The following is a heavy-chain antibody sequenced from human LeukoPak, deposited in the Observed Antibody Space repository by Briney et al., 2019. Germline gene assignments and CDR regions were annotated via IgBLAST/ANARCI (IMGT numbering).Heavy chain of an antibody. CDR1: GGSISSYY. V-gene: IGHV4-59*01. CDR3: ARSPGSGWYLYYFDY. D-gene: IGHD6-19*01. J-gene: IGHJ4*02. Sequence: PSETPSLTCTVSGGSISSYYWSWIRQPPGQGQEWNGYIYYSWSTNSNPSLNSRVPISVDMSKNQISLKLSPVTAADTDVYYCARSPGSGWYLYYFDYWGQGTLVTVSS. CDR2: IYYSWST.